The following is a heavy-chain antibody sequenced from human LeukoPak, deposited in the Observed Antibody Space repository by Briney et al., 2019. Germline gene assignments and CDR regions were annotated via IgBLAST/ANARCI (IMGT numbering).Heavy chain of an antibody. CDR3: ARGYYDSSGYLYYFDY. CDR2: IYYSGST. D-gene: IGHD3-22*01. CDR1: GGSTSSYY. J-gene: IGHJ4*02. V-gene: IGHV4-59*08. Sequence: SETLSLTCTVSGGSTSSYYWSWIRQPPGKGLEWIGYIYYSGSTNYNPSLKSRVTISVDTSKNQFSLKLSSVTAADTAVYYCARGYYDSSGYLYYFDYWGQGTLVTVSS.